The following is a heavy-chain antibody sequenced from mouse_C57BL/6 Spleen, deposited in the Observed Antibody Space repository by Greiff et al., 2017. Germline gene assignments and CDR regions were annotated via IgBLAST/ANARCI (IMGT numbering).Heavy chain of an antibody. Sequence: EVKLMESGGGLVQPGGSMKLSCVASGFTFSNYWMNWVRQSPEKGLEWVAQIRLKSDNYATHYAESVKGRFTISRDDSKSSVYLQMNNLRAEDTGIYYCTGRDDGNYTFRYFDVWGTGTTVTVSS. D-gene: IGHD2-3*01. J-gene: IGHJ1*03. V-gene: IGHV6-3*01. CDR1: GFTFSNYW. CDR3: TGRDDGNYTFRYFDV. CDR2: IRLKSDNYAT.